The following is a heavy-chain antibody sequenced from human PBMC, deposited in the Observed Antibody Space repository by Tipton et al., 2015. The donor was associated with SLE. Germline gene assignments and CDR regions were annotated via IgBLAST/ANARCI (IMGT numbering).Heavy chain of an antibody. D-gene: IGHD3-16*02. CDR2: TWYDGTRN. V-gene: IGHV3-33*01. J-gene: IGHJ3*02. CDR3: ARDFAVGGYRIFDI. CDR1: GFTFNTHG. Sequence: SLRLSCAASGFTFNTHGMHWVRQAPGKGLEWVAVTWYDGTRNYYAGSVKGRFTISRDNSRDTLYLQMNSLRVEDTAVYYCARDFAVGGYRIFDIWGQGTMVTVST.